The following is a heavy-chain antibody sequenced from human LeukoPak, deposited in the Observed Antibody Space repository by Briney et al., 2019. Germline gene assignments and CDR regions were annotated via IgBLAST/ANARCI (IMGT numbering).Heavy chain of an antibody. CDR2: IWYDGSNK. Sequence: PGGTLRLSCAVSGFTFSSYGMHWVRQAPGKGLEWVAVIWYDGSNKYYADSVKGRFTISRDNSKNTLYPQMNSLRAEDTAVYYCARDQMVQGVIYYFDYWGQGTLVTVSS. V-gene: IGHV3-33*01. CDR1: GFTFSSYG. J-gene: IGHJ4*02. CDR3: ARDQMVQGVIYYFDY. D-gene: IGHD3-10*01.